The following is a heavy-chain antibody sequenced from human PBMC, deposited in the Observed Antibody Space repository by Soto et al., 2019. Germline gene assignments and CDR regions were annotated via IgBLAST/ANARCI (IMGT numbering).Heavy chain of an antibody. CDR2: IWYDGGNK. J-gene: IGHJ6*02. D-gene: IGHD1-26*01. V-gene: IGHV3-33*01. CDR3: ARENYSQALYGMDV. CDR1: GFTFSSYG. Sequence: PGGSLRLSCAASGFTFSSYGMHWVRQAPGKGLEWVAVIWYDGGNKYYADSVKGRFTISRDNSKNTLYLQMNSLRAEDTAVYYCARENYSQALYGMDVWGQGTTVTVSS.